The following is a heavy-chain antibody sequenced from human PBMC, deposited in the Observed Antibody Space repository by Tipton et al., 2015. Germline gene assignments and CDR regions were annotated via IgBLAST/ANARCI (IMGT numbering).Heavy chain of an antibody. D-gene: IGHD6-6*01. CDR3: AREAYSSSGLIFDY. CDR1: GGSVSSGTYY. J-gene: IGHJ4*02. V-gene: IGHV4-61*01. Sequence: TPSLTCTVSGGSVSSGTYYWSWIRQPPGKGLEWIGYIYYSGSTNYNPSLKSRVTISVDTSKNQFSLKLRSVTAADTAVYYCAREAYSSSGLIFDYWGQGTLVTVSS. CDR2: IYYSGST.